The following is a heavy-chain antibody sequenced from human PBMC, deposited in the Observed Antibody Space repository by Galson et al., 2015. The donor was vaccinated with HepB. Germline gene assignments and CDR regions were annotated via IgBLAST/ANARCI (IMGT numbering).Heavy chain of an antibody. CDR1: GYTFSTYG. V-gene: IGHV1-18*01. CDR2: ISVHNGNT. Sequence: SVKVSCKVSGYTFSTYGINWVRQAPGQGLEWMGWISVHNGNTKTAQKFQGRVTLTTDTSTTTAYMELMSLRSDDTAIYFCARGNYGSATSYYNYFDYWGQGTLVTVSS. D-gene: IGHD3-10*01. CDR3: ARGNYGSATSYYNYFDY. J-gene: IGHJ4*02.